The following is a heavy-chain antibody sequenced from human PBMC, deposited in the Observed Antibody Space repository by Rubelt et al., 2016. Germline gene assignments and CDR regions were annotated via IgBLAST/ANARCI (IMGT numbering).Heavy chain of an antibody. CDR1: GFMFVHYA. V-gene: IGHV3-21*04. Sequence: EVQLVESGGGLVKPGGSLRLSCEASGFMFVHYAMNWVRQAPGEGLVWVSGINSDGSSTNYADSVKGRFTISRDNAKNSLYLQMNSLRAEDTAVYYCARDSGGLEDYFDYWGQGTLVTVSS. J-gene: IGHJ4*02. CDR3: ARDSGGLEDYFDY. CDR2: INSDGSST. D-gene: IGHD3-16*01.